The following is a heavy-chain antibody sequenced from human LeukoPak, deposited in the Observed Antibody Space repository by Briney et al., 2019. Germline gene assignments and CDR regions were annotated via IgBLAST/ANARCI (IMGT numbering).Heavy chain of an antibody. CDR1: GFSLSTSGVG. CDR3: AHSISIFGVVIIVNWFDP. V-gene: IGHV2-5*02. CDR2: IYWDDDK. D-gene: IGHD3-3*01. J-gene: IGHJ5*02. Sequence: SGPTLVNPTQTLTLTCTFSGFSLSTSGVGVGWIRQPPGKALEWLALIYWDDDKRYSPSLKSRLTITKDTSKNQVVLTMTNMDPVDTATYYCAHSISIFGVVIIVNWFDPWGQGTLATVSS.